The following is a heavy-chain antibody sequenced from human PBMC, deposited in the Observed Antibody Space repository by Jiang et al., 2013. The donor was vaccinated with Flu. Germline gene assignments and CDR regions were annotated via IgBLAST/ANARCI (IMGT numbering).Heavy chain of an antibody. J-gene: IGHJ2*01. CDR2: ISPGDSDI. V-gene: IGHV5-51*01. D-gene: IGHD2-21*02. Sequence: VKKPGESLRISCQASGYNFMYYWIGWVRQMPGKGLEWMGIISPGDSDIRYSPSFQGQVTISADKSITTAYLQWNSLKASDTATYFCARLGYCGSDCYSHNYWYFDFWGRGTLVTVSS. CDR3: ARLGYCGSDCYSHNYWYFDF. CDR1: GYNFMYYW.